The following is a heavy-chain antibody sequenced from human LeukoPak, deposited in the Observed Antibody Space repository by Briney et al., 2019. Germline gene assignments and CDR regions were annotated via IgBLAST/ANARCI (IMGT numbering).Heavy chain of an antibody. Sequence: GGSLRLTCGPHGFTFSDYTMNWVRQAPGKGLEWLSSIGTAGNYIFYADSVQGRFTISRDNANVSLYLEMKSLRVEDTATYYCATNLFCASASCLWGQGTLVTVS. V-gene: IGHV3-21*01. CDR1: GFTFSDYT. CDR2: IGTAGNYI. CDR3: ATNLFCASASCL. J-gene: IGHJ4*02. D-gene: IGHD2-2*01.